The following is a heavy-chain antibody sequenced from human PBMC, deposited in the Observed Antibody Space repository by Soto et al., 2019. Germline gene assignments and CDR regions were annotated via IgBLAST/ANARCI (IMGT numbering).Heavy chain of an antibody. CDR1: GGSISSYY. D-gene: IGHD6-6*01. Sequence: PSETLSLTCTVSGGSISSYYWSWIRQPPGKGLEWIGYIYYSGSTNYNPSLKSRVTISVDTSKNQFSLKLSSVTAADTAVYYCARVRIAARYDRAIYYFDYWGQGTLVPSPQ. CDR3: ARVRIAARYDRAIYYFDY. V-gene: IGHV4-59*01. CDR2: IYYSGST. J-gene: IGHJ4*02.